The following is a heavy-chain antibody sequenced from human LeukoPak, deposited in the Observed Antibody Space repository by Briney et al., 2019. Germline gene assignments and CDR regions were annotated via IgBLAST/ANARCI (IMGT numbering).Heavy chain of an antibody. CDR2: ISYHGRNK. Sequence: GGSLRLSCAASGFTFSTYAIHCVRQAPGKGLEWVAVISYHGRNKYYADSVKGRFTISRDNSKNTLYPQMNSLRADDTAVYYCARNVRRGGMDVWGQGTTVTVSS. V-gene: IGHV3-30*04. CDR1: GFTFSTYA. D-gene: IGHD3-10*01. CDR3: ARNVRRGGMDV. J-gene: IGHJ6*02.